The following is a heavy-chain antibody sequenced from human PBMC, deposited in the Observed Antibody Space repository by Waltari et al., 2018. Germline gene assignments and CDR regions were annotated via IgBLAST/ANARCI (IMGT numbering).Heavy chain of an antibody. CDR3: ARRKGPYVWGSYRHPKGWFDP. Sequence: QVQLQQWGAGLLKPSETLSLTCAVYGGSFSGYYWSWIRQPPGKGLEWIGEINHSGSTNYNPSLKSRVPISVDTAKNQCSLKLSSGTAADTAVYYCARRKGPYVWGSYRHPKGWFDPWGQGTLVTVSS. V-gene: IGHV4-34*01. D-gene: IGHD3-16*02. CDR2: INHSGST. J-gene: IGHJ5*02. CDR1: GGSFSGYY.